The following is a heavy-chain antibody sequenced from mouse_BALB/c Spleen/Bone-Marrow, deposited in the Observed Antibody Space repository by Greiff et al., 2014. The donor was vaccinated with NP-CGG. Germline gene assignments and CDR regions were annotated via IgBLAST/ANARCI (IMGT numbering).Heavy chain of an antibody. CDR3: TRSELRRGGYALDY. CDR2: ISPSNGRS. J-gene: IGHJ4*01. D-gene: IGHD2-12*01. CDR1: GYSFTSYW. V-gene: IGHV1S81*02. Sequence: QVQLQQSRAELVKPGASVKLSCKASGYSFTSYWMHWVKQRPAQGLEWIGEISPSNGRSNYNEKFKSKATLTVDKSSSTAYMQLSGLTSEDSAVYYCTRSELRRGGYALDYWGLGTSVTVSS.